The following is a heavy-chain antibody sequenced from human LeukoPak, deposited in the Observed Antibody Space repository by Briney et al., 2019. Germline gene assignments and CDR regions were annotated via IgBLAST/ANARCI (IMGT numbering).Heavy chain of an antibody. J-gene: IGHJ4*02. CDR1: GGSISSGDYY. CDR2: VNYSGRT. D-gene: IGHD6-13*01. CDR3: ARVSVIAAAALHFDN. V-gene: IGHV4-61*08. Sequence: SQTLSLTCTVSGGSISSGDYYWSWIRQPPGKEPQWIGYVNYSGRTNYNPSLRSRVTISVDTSKNQFSLKLDSLTAADTAIYYCARVSVIAAAALHFDNWGQGTLVTVSS.